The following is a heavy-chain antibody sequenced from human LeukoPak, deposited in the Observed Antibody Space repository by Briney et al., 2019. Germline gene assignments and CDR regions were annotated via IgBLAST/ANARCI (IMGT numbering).Heavy chain of an antibody. CDR1: GYTLTELS. V-gene: IGHV1-24*01. CDR3: ATDGRHYYGSGSLSTYYYYGMDV. CDR2: FDPEDGET. D-gene: IGHD3-10*01. J-gene: IGHJ6*02. Sequence: GASVKLSCKVSGYTLTELSMHWVRQAPGKGLEWMGGFDPEDGETIYAQKFQGRVTMTGDTSTDTAYMELSSLRSEDTAVYYCATDGRHYYGSGSLSTYYYYGMDVWGQGTTVTVSS.